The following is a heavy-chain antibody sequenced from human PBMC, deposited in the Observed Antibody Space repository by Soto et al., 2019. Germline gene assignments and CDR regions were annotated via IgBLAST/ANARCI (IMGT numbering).Heavy chain of an antibody. CDR1: GFTFSILA. Sequence: PXGSLRLSCAASGFTFSILAMGWVRQAPGKGLEWVSVIDYTGGTTYYTDSVKGRFIISRDNSKKILYLQMNSLRTEDTAIYYCAKDATRTSGWYYFDSWGRGALVTVSS. D-gene: IGHD6-19*01. J-gene: IGHJ4*02. CDR2: IDYTGGTT. V-gene: IGHV3-23*01. CDR3: AKDATRTSGWYYFDS.